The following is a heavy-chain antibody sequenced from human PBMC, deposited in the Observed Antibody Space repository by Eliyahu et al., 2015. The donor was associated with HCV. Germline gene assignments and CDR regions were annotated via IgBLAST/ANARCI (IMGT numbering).Heavy chain of an antibody. CDR1: GYSFAGYY. Sequence: QVQLVQSGAEVKEPGASVKVSCKASGYSFAGYYMHWGRPGPRDGREWVGWINGNSADTNYAQKFQGRVTMTRDKSISTAYMELSRLRSDDTAMYYCARDKNPGTFATPFDPWGQGTLVTVSS. CDR3: ARDKNPGTFATPFDP. CDR2: INGNSADT. D-gene: IGHD6-13*01. V-gene: IGHV1-2*02. J-gene: IGHJ5*02.